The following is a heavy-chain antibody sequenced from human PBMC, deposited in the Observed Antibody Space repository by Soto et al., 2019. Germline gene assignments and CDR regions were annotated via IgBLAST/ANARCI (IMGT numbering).Heavy chain of an antibody. CDR1: VGSISSSSYY. D-gene: IGHD1-26*01. CDR2: IYYSGST. J-gene: IGHJ4*02. V-gene: IGHV4-39*01. CDR3: ARRGIGGSLDY. Sequence: PSETLSLTCTFSVGSISSSSYYWGWIRQPPGKGLEWIGSIYYSGSTYYNPSLKSRVTISVDTSKNQFSLKLSSVTAADTAVYYCARRGIGGSLDYWGQGTMVTVSS.